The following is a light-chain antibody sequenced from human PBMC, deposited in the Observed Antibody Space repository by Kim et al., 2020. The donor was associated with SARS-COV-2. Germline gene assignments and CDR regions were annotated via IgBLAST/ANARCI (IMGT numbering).Light chain of an antibody. V-gene: IGKV3-11*01. Sequence: SLSLGHSPTLSCRASQCVYSYVARYQQKPGQAPRFLIYDGSNRATGIPARFSGSGSGTDFTLTISSLEPEDFAVYYCQQRSHWPTFGGGTKVDIK. CDR2: DGS. CDR3: QQRSHWPT. J-gene: IGKJ4*01. CDR1: QCVYSY.